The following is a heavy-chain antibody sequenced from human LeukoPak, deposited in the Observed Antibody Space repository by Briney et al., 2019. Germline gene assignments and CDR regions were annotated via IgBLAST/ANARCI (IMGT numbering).Heavy chain of an antibody. CDR2: ISSSGSSV. CDR1: GFTFSDFS. V-gene: IGHV3-11*01. Sequence: GGSLRLSCGASGFTFSDFSMSWIRQAPGKGLKWVSHISSSGSSVYYADSVRGRFTISRDNSKNSLFLRMNSLRAEDTAVYYCARGGVVPAAKYGLYWGQGTLVTVSS. D-gene: IGHD2-2*01. CDR3: ARGGVVPAAKYGLY. J-gene: IGHJ4*02.